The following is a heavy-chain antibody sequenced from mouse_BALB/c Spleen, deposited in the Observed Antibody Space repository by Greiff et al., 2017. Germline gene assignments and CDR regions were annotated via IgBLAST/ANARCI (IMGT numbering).Heavy chain of an antibody. Sequence: EVKLVESGGDLVKPGGSLQLSCAPSGFTFSSYGMSWVRQTPHKRMEWVATISSRGSYTYYPDRVKGRFTISRDNAKNTLYLQMSSLKSEDTAMYYCERHGDACYEEGYYAMDYWGQGTSVTVSS. CDR3: ERHGDACYEEGYYAMDY. V-gene: IGHV5-6*02. CDR1: GFTFSSYG. CDR2: ISSRGSYT. D-gene: IGHD1-1*01. J-gene: IGHJ4*01.